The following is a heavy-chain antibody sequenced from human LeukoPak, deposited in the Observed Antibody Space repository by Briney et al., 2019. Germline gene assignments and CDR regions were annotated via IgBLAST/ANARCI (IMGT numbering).Heavy chain of an antibody. CDR2: ISWNSGSI. J-gene: IGHJ3*02. Sequence: GGSLRLSCAASGFTFDDYAMHWVRHAPGKGLEWVSGISWNSGSIGYADSVKGRFTISRDNAKNSLYLQMNSLRAEDTALYYCAKDMGSSGWCTDAFDIWGQGTMVTVSS. CDR3: AKDMGSSGWCTDAFDI. CDR1: GFTFDDYA. D-gene: IGHD6-19*01. V-gene: IGHV3-9*01.